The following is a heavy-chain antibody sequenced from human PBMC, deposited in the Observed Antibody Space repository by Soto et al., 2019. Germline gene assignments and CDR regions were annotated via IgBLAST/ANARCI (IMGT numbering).Heavy chain of an antibody. CDR2: IYYSGST. V-gene: IGHV4-61*01. D-gene: IGHD2-2*01. J-gene: IGHJ5*02. CDR1: GGSVSSGSYY. CDR3: ARVGVYCSSTSCLNWFDP. Sequence: SETLSLTCTVSGGSVSSGSYYWSWIRQPPGKGLEWIGYIYYSGSTNYNPSLKSRVTISVDTSKNQFSLKLSSVTAADTAVYYCARVGVYCSSTSCLNWFDPWGQGTLVTVSS.